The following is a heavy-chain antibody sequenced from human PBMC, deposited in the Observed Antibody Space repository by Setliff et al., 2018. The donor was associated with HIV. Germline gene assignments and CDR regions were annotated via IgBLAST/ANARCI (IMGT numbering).Heavy chain of an antibody. D-gene: IGHD2-2*02. V-gene: IGHV3-23*01. CDR3: TREPTRYTNSPRGRYFQY. CDR1: GFTFGDYA. J-gene: IGHJ1*01. Sequence: GGSLRLSCTASGFTFGDYAMSWVRQAPGKGLEWVSGISGSGATTFYADSAKGRCTISRDNSKNTLHLQLNSLRAEDTAVYYCTREPTRYTNSPRGRYFQYWGQGTPVTVSS. CDR2: ISGSGATT.